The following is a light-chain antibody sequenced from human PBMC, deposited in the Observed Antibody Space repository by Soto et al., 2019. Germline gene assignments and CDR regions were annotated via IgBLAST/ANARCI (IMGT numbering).Light chain of an antibody. V-gene: IGKV1-39*01. CDR3: QQSYSTPRT. Sequence: DIQMTQSPSSLSASVGDRVTITCRASQSIISYLNWYQQKPGKAPKLLIYAASSLQSGVPSRFSGSGSGTEFTLTISSMQPEYFATYYCQQSYSTPRTFGQGTKVEIK. CDR2: AAS. CDR1: QSIISY. J-gene: IGKJ1*01.